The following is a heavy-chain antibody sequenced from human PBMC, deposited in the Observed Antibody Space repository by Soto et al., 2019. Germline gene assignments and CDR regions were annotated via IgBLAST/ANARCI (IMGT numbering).Heavy chain of an antibody. J-gene: IGHJ5*02. Sequence: QVQLVQSGAEVKKPGSSVKVSCKASGGTFSSYAISWVRQAPGQGLEWMGGIIPIFGTANYAQKFQGRVTSTADESTSTAYMELSSLRSEDTAVYYCARDSAHSSSWEENWFDPWGQGTLVTVSS. CDR1: GGTFSSYA. D-gene: IGHD6-13*01. CDR3: ARDSAHSSSWEENWFDP. CDR2: IIPIFGTA. V-gene: IGHV1-69*01.